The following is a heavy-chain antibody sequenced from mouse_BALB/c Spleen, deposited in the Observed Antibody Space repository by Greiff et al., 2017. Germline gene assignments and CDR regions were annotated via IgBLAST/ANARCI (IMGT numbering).Heavy chain of an antibody. D-gene: IGHD2-1*01. CDR2: ISDGGSYT. V-gene: IGHV5-4*02. Sequence: EVKVVESGGGLVKPGGSLKLSCAASGFTFSDYYMYWVRQTPEKRLEWVATISDGGSYTYYPDSVKGRFTISRDNAKNNLYLQMSSLKSEDTAMYYCARVYGNYYAMDYWGQGTSVTVSS. J-gene: IGHJ4*01. CDR1: GFTFSDYY. CDR3: ARVYGNYYAMDY.